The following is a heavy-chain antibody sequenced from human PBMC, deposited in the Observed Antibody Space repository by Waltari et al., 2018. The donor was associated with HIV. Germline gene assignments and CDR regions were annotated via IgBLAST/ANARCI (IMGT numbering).Heavy chain of an antibody. CDR3: ARTTHGVDH. Sequence: EVQLVESGGGLVQPGGSLRLSCAASGFTFSSYSMNWVRQAPGKGLEWVSYITSSGYTIYYADSVEGRFTVSRDNAKNSLCLQMSSLRAEDTAVYYCARTTHGVDHWGQGTLVTVSS. V-gene: IGHV3-48*04. CDR2: ITSSGYTI. J-gene: IGHJ4*02. CDR1: GFTFSSYS. D-gene: IGHD1-1*01.